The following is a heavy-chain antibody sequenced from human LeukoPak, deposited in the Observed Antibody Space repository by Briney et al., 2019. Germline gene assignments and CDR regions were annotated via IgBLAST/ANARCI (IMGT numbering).Heavy chain of an antibody. CDR1: GGTFSSYA. J-gene: IGHJ6*03. Sequence: SVKVSCKASGGTFSSYAISWVRQAPGQGLEWMGGIIPIFGTANYAQKFQGRVTITTDESTSTAYMELSSLRSENTAVYYCARAGGWNYVTEYYYMDVWGKGTTVTVSS. CDR2: IIPIFGTA. V-gene: IGHV1-69*05. CDR3: ARAGGWNYVTEYYYMDV. D-gene: IGHD1-7*01.